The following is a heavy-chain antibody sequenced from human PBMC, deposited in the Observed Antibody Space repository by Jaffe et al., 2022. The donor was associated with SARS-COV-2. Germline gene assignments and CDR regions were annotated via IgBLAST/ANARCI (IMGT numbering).Heavy chain of an antibody. V-gene: IGHV3-15*01. D-gene: IGHD2-15*01. Sequence: EVQLVESGGGLVKPGGSLRLSCAASGFTFSNAWMSWVRQAPGKGLEWVGRIKSKTDGGTTDYAAPVKGRFTISRDDSKNTLYLQMNSLKTEDTAVYYCTTVLDIVVVVAATAFDIWGQGTMVTVSS. J-gene: IGHJ3*02. CDR3: TTVLDIVVVVAATAFDI. CDR1: GFTFSNAW. CDR2: IKSKTDGGTT.